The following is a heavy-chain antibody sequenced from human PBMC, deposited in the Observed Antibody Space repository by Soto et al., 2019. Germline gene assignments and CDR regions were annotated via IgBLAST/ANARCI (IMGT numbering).Heavy chain of an antibody. CDR2: VSGDGSST. D-gene: IGHD6-6*01. V-gene: IGHV3-74*01. CDR1: GFTFSSSW. J-gene: IGHJ4*02. Sequence: GGSLRLSCAASGFTFSSSWMHWVRQAPGKGLVWVSRVSGDGSSTNYADSVKGRFTISRDNSKNTLYLQMNSLRAEDTAVYYCAKSSIAARKLDYWGQGTLVTVSS. CDR3: AKSSIAARKLDY.